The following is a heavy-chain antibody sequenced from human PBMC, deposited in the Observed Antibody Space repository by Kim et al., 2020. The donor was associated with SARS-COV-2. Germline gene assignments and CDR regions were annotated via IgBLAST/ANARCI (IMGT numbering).Heavy chain of an antibody. J-gene: IGHJ4*02. CDR2: IYYNGNT. CDR1: GGSISGYY. V-gene: IGHV4-59*01. CDR3: ARGEAALPH. D-gene: IGHD6-6*01. Sequence: SETLSLTCTVSGGSISGYYWSWIRQPPGKGLEWIGYIYYNGNTNYNPSLKSRVTISVDTSKNQFSLILTSVTAADTAVYYCARGEAALPHWGQGTLVTVS.